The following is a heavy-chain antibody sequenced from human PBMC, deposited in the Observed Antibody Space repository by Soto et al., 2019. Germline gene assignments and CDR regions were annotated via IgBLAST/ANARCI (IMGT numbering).Heavy chain of an antibody. CDR3: ARVYDFWSGSPHYYYYGMDV. CDR2: IIPIFGTA. CDR1: GGTFSSYA. V-gene: IGHV1-69*13. Sequence: ASVKVSCKASGGTFSSYAISWVRQAPGQGLEWMGGIIPIFGTANYAQKFQGRVTITADESTSTAYMELSSLRSEDTAVYYCARVYDFWSGSPHYYYYGMDVWGQGTTVTVS. J-gene: IGHJ6*02. D-gene: IGHD3-3*01.